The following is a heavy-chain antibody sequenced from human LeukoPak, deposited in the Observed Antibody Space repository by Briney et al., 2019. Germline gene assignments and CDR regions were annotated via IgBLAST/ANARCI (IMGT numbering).Heavy chain of an antibody. V-gene: IGHV3-23*01. CDR1: GFTFSSYA. CDR2: ISGSGGST. Sequence: GGSLRLSGAASGFTFSSYAMSWVRQAPGKGLEWVSAISGSGGSTYYADSVKGRFTISRDNSKNTLYLQMNSLRAEDTAVYYCAKDLYNWNYVGRDAFDIWGQGTMVTVSS. J-gene: IGHJ3*02. CDR3: AKDLYNWNYVGRDAFDI. D-gene: IGHD1-7*01.